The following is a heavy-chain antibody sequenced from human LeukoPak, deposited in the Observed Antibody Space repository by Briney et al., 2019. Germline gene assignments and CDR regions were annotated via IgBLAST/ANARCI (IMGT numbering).Heavy chain of an antibody. J-gene: IGHJ2*01. CDR3: ARVGGEKRWYFDL. Sequence: ASVTVSCKASGYTFTSYYMHWVRQAPGQGLEWVGIINPSGGSTSYAQKFQGRVTMTRDTSTSTVYMELSTLRSEDTAVYYCARVGGEKRWYFDLWGRGTLVTVSA. V-gene: IGHV1-46*01. CDR1: GYTFTSYY. CDR2: INPSGGST. D-gene: IGHD2-15*01.